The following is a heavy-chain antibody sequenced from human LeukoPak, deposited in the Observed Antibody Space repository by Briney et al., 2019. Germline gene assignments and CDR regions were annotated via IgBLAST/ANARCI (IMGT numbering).Heavy chain of an antibody. CDR1: GGTFSSYA. V-gene: IGHV1-69*06. J-gene: IGHJ4*02. CDR2: IIPIFGTA. CDR3: AISTVTTLAHHDY. D-gene: IGHD4-17*01. Sequence: SVKVSCKASGGTFSSYAISWVRQAPGQGLEWMGGIIPIFGTANYAQKFQGRVTITADKSTSTAYMELSSLRSEGTAVYYCAISTVTTLAHHDYWGQGTLVTVSS.